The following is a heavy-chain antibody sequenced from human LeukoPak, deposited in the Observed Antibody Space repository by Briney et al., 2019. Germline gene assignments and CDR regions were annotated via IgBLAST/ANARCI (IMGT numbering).Heavy chain of an antibody. D-gene: IGHD3-10*01. CDR1: GLTFSSYS. CDR2: ISSSSSYI. V-gene: IGHV3-21*01. CDR3: ARGSMVRGVIVPKIDY. Sequence: GGSLRLSCAASGLTFSSYSMNWVRQAPGKGLEWVSSISSSSSYIYYADSVKGRFTISRDNAKNSLYLQMNSLRAEDTAVYYCARGSMVRGVIVPKIDYWGQGTLVTVSS. J-gene: IGHJ4*02.